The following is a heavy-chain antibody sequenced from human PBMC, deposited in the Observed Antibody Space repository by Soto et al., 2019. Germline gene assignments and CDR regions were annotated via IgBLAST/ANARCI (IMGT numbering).Heavy chain of an antibody. V-gene: IGHV3-9*01. D-gene: IGHD3-10*02. Sequence: VQVVASGGGLVQPGRSLRLSCAVSGFRFEQYVMHWVRQAPGKGLECVSTVSPTGDTVAYADSVEGRFTVSRDNAKNSLYLRMNSLKGDDTAFYYCLKDAPNCSIDDWGQGTLVTVSS. CDR1: GFRFEQYV. J-gene: IGHJ4*02. CDR2: VSPTGDTV. CDR3: LKDAPNCSIDD.